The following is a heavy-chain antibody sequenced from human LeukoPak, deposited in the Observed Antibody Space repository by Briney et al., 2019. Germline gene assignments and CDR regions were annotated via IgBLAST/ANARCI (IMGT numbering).Heavy chain of an antibody. J-gene: IGHJ4*02. V-gene: IGHV1-18*01. CDR1: SYTFTRYG. D-gene: IGHD1-26*01. CDR3: ARSGRGTYYYFYL. Sequence: ASVKVSCKASSYTFTRYGISWVRQAPGQGLEWMGWISGSNGNTNYAQKFQGRVSMTADTSTSTAYMELRSLRSDGTAVYYCARSGRGTYYYFYLWGQGTLVTVSS. CDR2: ISGSNGNT.